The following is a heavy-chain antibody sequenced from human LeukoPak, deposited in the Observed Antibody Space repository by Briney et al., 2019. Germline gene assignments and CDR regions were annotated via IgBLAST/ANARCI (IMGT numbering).Heavy chain of an antibody. Sequence: SETLSLTCTVSGYSISSGYYWGWIRQPPGKGLEWIGSIYQSGYTYYNPSLKSRVTISVDTSKNQFSLKLSSVAAADTAVYYCARSRVGYSGSQRIPDYWYFDLWGRGTLVTVSS. CDR2: IYQSGYT. CDR3: ARSRVGYSGSQRIPDYWYFDL. V-gene: IGHV4-38-2*02. CDR1: GYSISSGYY. J-gene: IGHJ2*01. D-gene: IGHD1-26*01.